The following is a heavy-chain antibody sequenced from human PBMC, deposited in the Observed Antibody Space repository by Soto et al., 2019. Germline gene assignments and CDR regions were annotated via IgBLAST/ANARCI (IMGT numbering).Heavy chain of an antibody. D-gene: IGHD3-3*01. CDR1: GFTFGDYG. CDR3: VLRYYVFGSGAPTAFEM. Sequence: EVQLVESGGGLIQPGRSLRLSCTTSGFTFGDYGMSWFRQAPGSGLEWVGFIRTKEYGGRTEYAASVKGRFTISRDDSKSIAYLQMNSLKSEDTAVYYCVLRYYVFGSGAPTAFEMWGQGTMVTVSS. CDR2: IRTKEYGGRT. J-gene: IGHJ3*02. V-gene: IGHV3-49*03.